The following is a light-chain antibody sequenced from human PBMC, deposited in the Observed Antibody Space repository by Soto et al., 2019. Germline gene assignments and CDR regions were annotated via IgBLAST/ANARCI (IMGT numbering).Light chain of an antibody. Sequence: ETVLTQSPATLSLSPGERATLSCRASENVDIHLAWYQQKPGQAPRLLIYDGSNRATGIPARFSGSGSGTDFTLTISSLEPEDFAVYYCQQRRNWPPLTFGGGTRLEIK. CDR3: QQRRNWPPLT. V-gene: IGKV3-11*01. CDR1: ENVDIH. J-gene: IGKJ4*01. CDR2: DGS.